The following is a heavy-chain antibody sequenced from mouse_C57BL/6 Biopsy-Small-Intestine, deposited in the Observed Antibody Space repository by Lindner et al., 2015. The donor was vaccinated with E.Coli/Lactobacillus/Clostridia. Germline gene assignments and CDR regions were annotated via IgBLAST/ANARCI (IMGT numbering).Heavy chain of an antibody. CDR2: INYSGNT. CDR3: ARLGGSSYFYFDY. CDR1: GYSTTSDY. Sequence: VQLQESGPGLAKPSQTLSLTCSVTGYSTTSDYWNWIRKFPGNKLEFMGYINYSGNTYYNPSLKSRISITRDTSKNQYYLQLISVTTEDTATYYCARLGGSSYFYFDYWGQGTTLTVSS. D-gene: IGHD1-1*01. V-gene: IGHV3-8*01. J-gene: IGHJ2*01.